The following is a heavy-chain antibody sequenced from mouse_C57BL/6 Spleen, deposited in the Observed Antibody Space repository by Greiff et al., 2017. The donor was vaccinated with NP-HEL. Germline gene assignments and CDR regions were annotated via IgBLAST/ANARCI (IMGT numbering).Heavy chain of an antibody. CDR1: GYTFTSYW. CDR2: IDPSDSYT. Sequence: VQLQQSGAELVMPGASVKLSCKASGYTFTSYWMHWVKQRPGQGLEWIGEIDPSDSYTNYNQKFKGKSTLTVDKSSSTAYMQLSSLTSEDSAVYYCARSLYSNYDYFDYWGQGTTLTVSS. D-gene: IGHD2-5*01. V-gene: IGHV1-69*01. J-gene: IGHJ2*01. CDR3: ARSLYSNYDYFDY.